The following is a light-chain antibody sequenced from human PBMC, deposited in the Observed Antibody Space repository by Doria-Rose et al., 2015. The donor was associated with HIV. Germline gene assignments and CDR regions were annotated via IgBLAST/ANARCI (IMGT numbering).Light chain of an antibody. Sequence: TQSPTTLSLSPGERATLSCRASQSVSTYLAWYQQKLGQAPRLLTYDASNRATGVPARFSGSGSGTDFTLTISSLEPEDFAVYYCQQLRTFGQGTKVEI. V-gene: IGKV3-11*01. CDR2: DAS. J-gene: IGKJ1*01. CDR3: QQLRT. CDR1: QSVSTY.